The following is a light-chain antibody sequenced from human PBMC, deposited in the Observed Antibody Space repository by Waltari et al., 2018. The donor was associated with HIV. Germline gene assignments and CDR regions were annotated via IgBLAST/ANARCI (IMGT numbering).Light chain of an antibody. V-gene: IGLV2-14*01. CDR1: SSDVGGYDH. CDR2: DFS. Sequence: QSALTQPASVSGSPGQSITISCTGTSSDVGGYDHVSWYQQHPGKAPTLMIYDFSNRPSGVSNRFSGSKSGNTASLTISGLQAEDEADYYCSSYTSSNILVFGGGTKLTVL. J-gene: IGLJ2*01. CDR3: SSYTSSNILV.